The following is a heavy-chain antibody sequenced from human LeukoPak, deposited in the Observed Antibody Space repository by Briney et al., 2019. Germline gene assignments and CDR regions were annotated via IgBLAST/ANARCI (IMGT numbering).Heavy chain of an antibody. V-gene: IGHV3-30*02. CDR2: IRYDGSNK. Sequence: GGSLRLSSAASGFTFSSYGMHWVRQAPGKGLEWVAFIRYDGSNKYYADSVKGRLTISRDNSKNTLYLQMNSLRAEDTAVYYCANNQGIVATSPPYWGQGTLVTVSS. CDR3: ANNQGIVATSPPY. CDR1: GFTFSSYG. J-gene: IGHJ4*02. D-gene: IGHD5-12*01.